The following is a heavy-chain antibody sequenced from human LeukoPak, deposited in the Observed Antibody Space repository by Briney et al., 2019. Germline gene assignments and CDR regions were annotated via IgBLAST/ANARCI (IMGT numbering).Heavy chain of an antibody. CDR2: IKQDGSEK. Sequence: GGSLRLSCAASGFTFSSYWMSWVRQAPGKGLEGVANIKQDGSEKYYVDSVKGRFTISRDNAKNSLYLQMNSLRAEDTAVYYCARGRGSKCFDYWGQGTLVTVSS. CDR1: GFTFSSYW. J-gene: IGHJ4*02. V-gene: IGHV3-7*01. CDR3: ARGRGSKCFDY. D-gene: IGHD3-10*01.